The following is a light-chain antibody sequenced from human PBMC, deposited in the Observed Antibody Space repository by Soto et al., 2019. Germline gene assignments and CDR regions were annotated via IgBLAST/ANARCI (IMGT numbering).Light chain of an antibody. CDR3: SSYTATNTYV. Sequence: QSVLTQPASVSGSPGQSITISCTGTSSDVGGYNYVSWSQQHPGKAPKLMIYEVINRASGVSYRFSGSKSGNTASLTISGLQAEDEADYYCSSYTATNTYVFGTGTKVTVL. J-gene: IGLJ1*01. CDR2: EVI. V-gene: IGLV2-14*01. CDR1: SSDVGGYNY.